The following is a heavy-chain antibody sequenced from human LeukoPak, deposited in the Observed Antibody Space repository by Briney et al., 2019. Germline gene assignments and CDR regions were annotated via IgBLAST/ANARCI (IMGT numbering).Heavy chain of an antibody. CDR2: ISGSGGSK. CDR1: GFTFSSYA. D-gene: IGHD6-19*01. V-gene: IGHV3-23*01. Sequence: PGGSLRLSCAASGFTFSSYAMRWVRQARGKGLVGVSGISGSGGSKYYADAVKGRFTISRDNSKNTVYLQMNSLRAEDTAVYYWAKSSRGWTSFDYWGQGTLVTVSS. J-gene: IGHJ4*02. CDR3: AKSSRGWTSFDY.